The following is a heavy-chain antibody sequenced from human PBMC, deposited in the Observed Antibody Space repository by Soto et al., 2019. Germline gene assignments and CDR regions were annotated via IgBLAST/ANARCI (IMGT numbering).Heavy chain of an antibody. CDR2: IYPGDSDT. Sequence: PGESLKISCKGSGYSFTSYWIGWVRQIPGKGLECMGIIYPGDSDTRYSPSFQGQVTISADKSISTAYLQWSSLKASDTAMYYCARHSSRYYYDSSGYYHYYYGMDVWGQGTTVTVSS. CDR1: GYSFTSYW. CDR3: ARHSSRYYYDSSGYYHYYYGMDV. J-gene: IGHJ6*02. V-gene: IGHV5-51*01. D-gene: IGHD3-22*01.